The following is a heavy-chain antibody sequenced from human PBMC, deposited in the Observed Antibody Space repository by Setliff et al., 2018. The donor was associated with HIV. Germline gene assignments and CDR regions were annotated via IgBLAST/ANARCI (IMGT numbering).Heavy chain of an antibody. J-gene: IGHJ6*03. V-gene: IGHV4-34*01. CDR3: ARGTAYYNFWSGYSQDYYYYMDV. Sequence: SETLSLICAVYGGSFSGYYWSWIRQSPGKGLEWIGEINHSGSTKYNPSLKSRVTISVDTSKNQFSLKLSSVTAAGTAVYYCARGTAYYNFWSGYSQDYYYYMDVWGKGTTVTVSS. CDR2: INHSGST. D-gene: IGHD3-3*01. CDR1: GGSFSGYY.